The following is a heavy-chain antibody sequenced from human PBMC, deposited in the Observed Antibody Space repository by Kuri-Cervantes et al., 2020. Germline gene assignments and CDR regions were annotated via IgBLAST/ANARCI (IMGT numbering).Heavy chain of an antibody. Sequence: GESLKISCAASRFTFSRYWMSWVRQAPGKGLEWVANINQDESQRYYVDSVKGRFTISRDNAKNSLYLQMNSLRAEDTAVYYCAKDLMMGFYCGGGNCYNDYWGQGTLVTVSS. J-gene: IGHJ4*02. CDR1: RFTFSRYW. CDR2: INQDESQR. CDR3: AKDLMMGFYCGGGNCYNDY. V-gene: IGHV3-7*05. D-gene: IGHD2-15*01.